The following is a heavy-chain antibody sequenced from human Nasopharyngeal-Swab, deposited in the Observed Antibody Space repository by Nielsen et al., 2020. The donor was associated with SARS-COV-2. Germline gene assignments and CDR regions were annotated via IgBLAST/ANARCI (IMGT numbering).Heavy chain of an antibody. D-gene: IGHD6-25*01. CDR2: INSDGRTT. CDR3: AGGAAGMDV. J-gene: IGHJ6*02. V-gene: IGHV3-74*01. Sequence: WIRQPPGKGLLSVAHINSDGRTTIYADAVKGRFTISRDRAKNALYLQMVSLRGEDTAVYYCAGGAAGMDVWGQGITVTVSS.